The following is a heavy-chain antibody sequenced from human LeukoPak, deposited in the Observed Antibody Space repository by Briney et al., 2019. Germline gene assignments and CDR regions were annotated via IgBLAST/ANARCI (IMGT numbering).Heavy chain of an antibody. Sequence: SVKVSCKASGGTFSSYAISWVRQAPGQGLEWMGGIISIFGTANYAQKFQGRVTITTDESTSTAYMELSSLRSEDTAVYYCARDRGGPQWLASPAELNWFDPWGQGTLVTVSS. CDR3: ARDRGGPQWLASPAELNWFDP. CDR1: GGTFSSYA. CDR2: IISIFGTA. V-gene: IGHV1-69*05. D-gene: IGHD6-19*01. J-gene: IGHJ5*02.